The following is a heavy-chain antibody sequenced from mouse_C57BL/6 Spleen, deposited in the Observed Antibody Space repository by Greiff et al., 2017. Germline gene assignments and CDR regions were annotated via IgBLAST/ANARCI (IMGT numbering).Heavy chain of an antibody. D-gene: IGHD1-1*01. CDR2: ISYDGSN. J-gene: IGHJ3*01. V-gene: IGHV3-6*01. CDR1: GYSITSGYY. Sequence: EVKLQESGPGLVKPSQSLSLTCSVTGYSITSGYYWNWIRQFPGNKLEWMGYISYDGSNNYNPSLKNRISITRDTSKNQFFLKLNSVTTEDTATYYGARRATVVDPWFAYWGQGTLVTVSA. CDR3: ARRATVVDPWFAY.